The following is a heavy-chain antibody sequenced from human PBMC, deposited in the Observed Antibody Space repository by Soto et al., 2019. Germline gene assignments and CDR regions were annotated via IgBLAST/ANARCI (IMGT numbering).Heavy chain of an antibody. CDR1: GGSISSYY. CDR3: ARARPYCSGGSCYGFGVWFDP. Sequence: SETLSLTCTVSGGSISSYYWSWIRQPPGKGLEWFGYIYYSGSTNYNPSLKSRVTISVDTSKNQFSLKLSSVTAADTAVYYCARARPYCSGGSCYGFGVWFDPWGQGTLVTVSS. J-gene: IGHJ5*02. CDR2: IYYSGST. V-gene: IGHV4-59*01. D-gene: IGHD2-15*01.